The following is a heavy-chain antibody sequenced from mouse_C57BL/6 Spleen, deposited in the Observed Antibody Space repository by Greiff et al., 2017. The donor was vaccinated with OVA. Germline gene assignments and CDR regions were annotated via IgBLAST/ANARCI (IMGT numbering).Heavy chain of an antibody. CDR3: AREERWLLQTWFAY. Sequence: QVQLKQSGAELARPGASVKMSCKASGYTFTSYTMHWVKQRPGQGLEWIGYINPSSGYTKYNQKFKDKATLTADKSSSTAYMQLSSLTSEDSAVYYCAREERWLLQTWFAYWGQGTLVTVSA. J-gene: IGHJ3*01. CDR2: INPSSGYT. D-gene: IGHD2-3*01. CDR1: GYTFTSYT. V-gene: IGHV1-4*01.